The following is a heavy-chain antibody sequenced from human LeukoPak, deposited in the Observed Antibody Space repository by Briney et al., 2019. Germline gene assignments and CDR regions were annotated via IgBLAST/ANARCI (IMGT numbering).Heavy chain of an antibody. D-gene: IGHD1-7*01. Sequence: ASVKVSCKASGYTFTSYDINWVRQATGQGLEWMGWMNPNSGNTGYAQKFQGRVTMTRNTSISTAYMELSSLRSEDTAVYYCARGTTGREDHYMDVWDKGTTVTVSS. V-gene: IGHV1-8*01. CDR3: ARGTTGREDHYMDV. CDR1: GYTFTSYD. CDR2: MNPNSGNT. J-gene: IGHJ6*03.